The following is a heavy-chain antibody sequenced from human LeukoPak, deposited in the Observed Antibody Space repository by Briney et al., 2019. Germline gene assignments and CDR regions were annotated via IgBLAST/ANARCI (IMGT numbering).Heavy chain of an antibody. Sequence: SETLSLTCTVSGXSISSGPYYWSWIRQPPGKGLEWFGYIYHSGNTNSNPSLKSRVTISVDRSKNQFSLKLSSVTAADTAVYYCARDGGSYSDIAEYFQHWGQGTLVTVSS. D-gene: IGHD4-17*01. CDR3: ARDGGSYSDIAEYFQH. J-gene: IGHJ1*01. CDR2: IYHSGNT. CDR1: GXSISSGPYY. V-gene: IGHV4-61*01.